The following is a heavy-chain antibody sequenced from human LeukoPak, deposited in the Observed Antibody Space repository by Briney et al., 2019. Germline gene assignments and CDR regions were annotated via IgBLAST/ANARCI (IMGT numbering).Heavy chain of an antibody. J-gene: IGHJ4*02. Sequence: SVKVSCKASGGTFSSYAISWVRQAPGQGLEWMGRIIPILGIANYAQKFQGRVTITADKSTGTAYLELRSLRSEDTAVYYCARDWEAAGIFYWGQGTLVTVSS. D-gene: IGHD6-13*01. CDR3: ARDWEAAGIFY. CDR2: IIPILGIA. V-gene: IGHV1-69*04. CDR1: GGTFSSYA.